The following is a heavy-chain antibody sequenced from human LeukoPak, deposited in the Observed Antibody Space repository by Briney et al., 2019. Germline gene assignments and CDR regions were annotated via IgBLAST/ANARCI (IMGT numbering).Heavy chain of an antibody. D-gene: IGHD6-25*01. J-gene: IGHJ4*02. Sequence: ASVKVSCKTSGYTFIDSYIHWVRQAPGQGLEWMGWINTNTGNPTYAQGFTGRFVFSLGTSVSTAYLQISSLKAEDTAVYYCARLGRRSYFDYWGQGTLVTVSS. CDR3: ARLGRRSYFDY. V-gene: IGHV7-4-1*02. CDR2: INTNTGNP. CDR1: GYTFIDSY.